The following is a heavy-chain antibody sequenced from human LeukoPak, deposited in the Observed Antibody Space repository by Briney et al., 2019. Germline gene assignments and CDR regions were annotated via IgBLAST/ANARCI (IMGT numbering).Heavy chain of an antibody. CDR3: ARDRAPWELLTHHDAFDI. V-gene: IGHV3-48*01. CDR1: GFTFSSYS. CDR2: ISSSSSTT. Sequence: GGSLRLSCAASGFTFSSYSMNWVRQAPGKGLEWVSYISSSSSTTYYADSVKGRFTISRDNAKNSLYLQMNRLRAEDTAVYYCARDRAPWELLTHHDAFDIWGQGTMVTVSS. J-gene: IGHJ3*02. D-gene: IGHD1-26*01.